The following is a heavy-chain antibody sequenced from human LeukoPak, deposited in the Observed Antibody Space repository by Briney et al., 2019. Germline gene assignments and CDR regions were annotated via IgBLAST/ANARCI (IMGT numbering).Heavy chain of an antibody. CDR3: ARDPSSYMDV. J-gene: IGHJ6*03. CDR2: ISYDGSNK. CDR1: GFTFSSYA. Sequence: GGSLRLSCAASGFTFSSYAMHWVRQAPGKGLEWVAVISYDGSNKYYADSVKGRSTISRDNSKNTLYLQMNSLRAEDTAVYYCARDPSSYMDVWGKGTTVTISS. V-gene: IGHV3-30*04.